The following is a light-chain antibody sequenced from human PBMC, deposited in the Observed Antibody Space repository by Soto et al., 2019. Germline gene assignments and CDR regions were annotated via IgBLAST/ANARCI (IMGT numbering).Light chain of an antibody. J-gene: IGLJ1*01. CDR1: SSDVCYYNY. CDR2: EVS. Sequence: SALTQPPSASGSPGQSVTISCTGTSSDVCYYNYVSWYQQYPGKAPKLLIYEVSKRPSGVPDRFSGSKSGNTASLTVSGLQAADEADYYCTSYAGTDVHYVFGTGTKVTVL. CDR3: TSYAGTDVHYV. V-gene: IGLV2-8*01.